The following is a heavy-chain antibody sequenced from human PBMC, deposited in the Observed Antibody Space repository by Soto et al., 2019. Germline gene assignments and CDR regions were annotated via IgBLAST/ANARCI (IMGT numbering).Heavy chain of an antibody. V-gene: IGHV1-69*01. CDR3: ARDAIFGVVIRGIDYYYGMDV. D-gene: IGHD3-3*01. J-gene: IGHJ6*02. CDR1: GGTFSNYA. CDR2: IIPIFGTT. Sequence: QVQLVQSGAEVKKPGSSVKVSCKASGGTFSNYAISWVRQAPGQGLEWMGGIIPIFGTTNYAQKFQGRVTIIADESTSTAYRELSSLRSEDTAVYYCARDAIFGVVIRGIDYYYGMDVWGQGTTVTVSS.